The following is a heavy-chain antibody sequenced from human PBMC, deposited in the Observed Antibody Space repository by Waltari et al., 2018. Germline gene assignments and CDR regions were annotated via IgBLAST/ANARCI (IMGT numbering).Heavy chain of an antibody. Sequence: QMQLQESGPGLVQPSGTLSLTCTVSGGSITSSNWWSWVGQPPGKGLEWICEVDHGGKANYNSSLPSRVTISVDRSQNQFSLRLTSVTAAATAVYYCASHITLTGERGFDYWGQGTLVTVSA. CDR3: ASHITLTGERGFDY. V-gene: IGHV4-4*02. D-gene: IGHD3-9*01. CDR1: GGSITSSNW. CDR2: VDHGGKA. J-gene: IGHJ4*02.